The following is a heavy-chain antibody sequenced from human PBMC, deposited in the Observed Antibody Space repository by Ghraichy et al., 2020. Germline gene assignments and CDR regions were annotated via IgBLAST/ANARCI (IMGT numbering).Heavy chain of an antibody. CDR1: GYTFTSYY. Sequence: ASVKVSCKASGYTFTSYYMHWVRQAPGQGLEWMGIINPSGGSTSYAQKFQGRVTMTRDTSTSTVYMELSSLRSEDTAVYYCATERAPTGDYYDSSGYYFTVDAFDIWGQGTMVTVSS. D-gene: IGHD3-22*01. CDR2: INPSGGST. V-gene: IGHV1-46*01. CDR3: ATERAPTGDYYDSSGYYFTVDAFDI. J-gene: IGHJ3*02.